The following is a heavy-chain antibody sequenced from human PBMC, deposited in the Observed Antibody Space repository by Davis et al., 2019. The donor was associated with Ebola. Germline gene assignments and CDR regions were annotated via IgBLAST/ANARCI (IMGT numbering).Heavy chain of an antibody. Sequence: PGGSLRLSCAASGFTFSSYGMHWVRQAPGKGLEWVAVIWYDGSNKYYADSVKGRFTISRDNSKNTLYLQMNSLRAEDTAVYYCARGPTAVTTGRAFDIWGQGTMVTVSS. CDR1: GFTFSSYG. J-gene: IGHJ3*02. D-gene: IGHD4-17*01. V-gene: IGHV3-33*01. CDR2: IWYDGSNK. CDR3: ARGPTAVTTGRAFDI.